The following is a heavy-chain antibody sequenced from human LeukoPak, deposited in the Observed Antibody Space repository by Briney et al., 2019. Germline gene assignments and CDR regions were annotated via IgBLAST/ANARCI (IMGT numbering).Heavy chain of an antibody. D-gene: IGHD4-17*01. Sequence: GASVKVSCKVSGYTLTELSMHWVRQAPGKGLEWMGGFDPEDGETIYAQKFQGRVTMTEDTSTDTAYMELTSLRSEDTAVYYCATVKRGDYPTTSYFYYYMDVWGKGTTVTVSS. J-gene: IGHJ6*03. CDR2: FDPEDGET. CDR1: GYTLTELS. CDR3: ATVKRGDYPTTSYFYYYMDV. V-gene: IGHV1-24*01.